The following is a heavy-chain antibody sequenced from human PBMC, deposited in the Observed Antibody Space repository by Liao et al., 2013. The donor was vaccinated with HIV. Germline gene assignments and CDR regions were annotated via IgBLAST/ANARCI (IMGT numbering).Heavy chain of an antibody. V-gene: IGHV4-39*07. CDR3: ARGGPIDY. J-gene: IGHJ4*02. Sequence: QLQLQESGPGLVKPSETLSLTCTVSGGSISSSSYYWGWIRQPPGKGLEWIGSIYTSGSTNYNPSLKSRVTISVDTSKNQFSLKLSSVTAADTAVYYCARGGPIDYWGQGTLVTVSS. CDR1: GGSISSSSYY. CDR2: IYTSGST.